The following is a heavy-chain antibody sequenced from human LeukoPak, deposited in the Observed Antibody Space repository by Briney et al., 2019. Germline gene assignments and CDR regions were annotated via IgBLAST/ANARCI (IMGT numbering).Heavy chain of an antibody. V-gene: IGHV3-48*01. D-gene: IGHD4-17*01. CDR2: IPSDTDVR. CDR1: GFIFNYYG. CDR3: ARPAEPGWTTPHTFDI. J-gene: IGHJ3*02. Sequence: GGSLRLSCAASGFIFNYYGMTWVRQAPGKGLEWISYIPSDTDVRHYADSVKGRFTISRDNAKNTLYLQMDSLRVEDTAVYYCARPAEPGWTTPHTFDIWGQGTMVTVSS.